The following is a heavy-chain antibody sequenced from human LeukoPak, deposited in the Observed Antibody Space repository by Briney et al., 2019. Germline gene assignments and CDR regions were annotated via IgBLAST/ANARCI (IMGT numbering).Heavy chain of an antibody. V-gene: IGHV3-49*04. D-gene: IGHD3-10*01. CDR2: IRSKAYGGTT. CDR1: GFTFGDNA. CDR3: TSHTFSYGSGSYYSIDSPFDY. Sequence: PGGSLRLSCTASGFTFGDNAMSWVRQAPGKGLELVGFIRSKAYGGTTEYAASVKGGFIISREDSKSNAYLHMTSLTPEDTSPYYRTSHTFSYGSGSYYSIDSPFDYWGQGTLVTVSS. J-gene: IGHJ4*02.